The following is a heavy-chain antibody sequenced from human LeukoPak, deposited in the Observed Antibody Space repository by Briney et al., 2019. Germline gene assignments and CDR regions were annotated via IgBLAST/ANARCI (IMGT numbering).Heavy chain of an antibody. CDR1: GGSISSGDYY. CDR2: IYYSGST. J-gene: IGHJ3*02. D-gene: IGHD1-26*01. CDR3: ARAGSGSYGDAFDI. Sequence: SETLSLTCTVSGGSISSGDYYWSWIRQPPGKGLEWIGYIYYSGSTNYNPSLKSRVTISVDTSKNQFSLKLSSVTAADTAVYYYARAGSGSYGDAFDIWGQGTMVTVSS. V-gene: IGHV4-61*08.